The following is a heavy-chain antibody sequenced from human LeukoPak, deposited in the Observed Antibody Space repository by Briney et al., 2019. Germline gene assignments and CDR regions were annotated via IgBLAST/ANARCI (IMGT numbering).Heavy chain of an antibody. CDR1: GGSISRGGYY. CDR3: ARQAAAGTRYFDL. V-gene: IGHV4-31*03. Sequence: SETLCLTCTVSGGSISRGGYYWGWRRQHPGKGLGWIGYIYYRGSTYYNPSLKSRLTTSVATSKNQFSLRLTSVTAADTAVYYWARQAAAGTRYFDLWGRGTLVTVSS. J-gene: IGHJ2*01. D-gene: IGHD6-13*01. CDR2: IYYRGST.